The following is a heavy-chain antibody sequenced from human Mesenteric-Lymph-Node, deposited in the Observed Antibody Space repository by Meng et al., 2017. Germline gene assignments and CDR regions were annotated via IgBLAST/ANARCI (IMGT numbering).Heavy chain of an antibody. V-gene: IGHV3-30*01. CDR3: ARYGSGSYFSNPKIDAFDI. CDR1: GFTFSSYA. CDR2: ISYDGSNK. Sequence: LSLTCAASGFTFSSYAMHWVRQAPGKGLEWVAVISYDGSNKYYADSVKGRFTISRDNSKNTLYLQMNSLRAEDTAVYYCARYGSGSYFSNPKIDAFDIWGQGTMVTVSS. J-gene: IGHJ3*02. D-gene: IGHD3-10*01.